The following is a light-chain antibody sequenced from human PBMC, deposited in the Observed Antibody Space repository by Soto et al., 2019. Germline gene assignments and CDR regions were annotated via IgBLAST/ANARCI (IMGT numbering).Light chain of an antibody. J-gene: IGKJ1*01. CDR3: QPYGGSVRT. CDR2: GGS. Sequence: ESVLTQSPGTLSLSPGERATLSFRASQRVSIRSLVLYQPKPGQAPRLLIYGGSSRATGIPDRFSGSGSGTDFTLTISRLEHEDFAVYYRQPYGGSVRTFGQGNK. V-gene: IGKV3-20*01. CDR1: QRVSIRS.